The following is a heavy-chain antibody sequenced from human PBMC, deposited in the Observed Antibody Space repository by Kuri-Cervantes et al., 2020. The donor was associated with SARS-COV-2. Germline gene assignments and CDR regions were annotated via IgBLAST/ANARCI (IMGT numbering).Heavy chain of an antibody. Sequence: ASVKVTCKASGYTFTSYESNWVRQATGQALEWMGWMNPNSGNTGYAQKFQGRVTITRNTSISTAYLELSSLRSEDTAVYYCGSTIAVAGVGVYYHLDVWGKGTTVTVSS. CDR3: GSTIAVAGVGVYYHLDV. J-gene: IGHJ6*03. V-gene: IGHV1-8*03. CDR1: GYTFTSYE. D-gene: IGHD6-19*01. CDR2: MNPNSGNT.